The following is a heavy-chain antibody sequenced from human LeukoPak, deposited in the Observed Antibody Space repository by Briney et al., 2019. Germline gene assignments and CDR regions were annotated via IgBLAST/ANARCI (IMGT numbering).Heavy chain of an antibody. Sequence: PGGSLRLSCAASGFTFDDYAMHWVRQAPGKGLEWVSGISWNSGSIGYADSVKGRFTISRDNAKNSLYLQMNSLRAEDTALYYCAKGGYSSGWSKFDYWGQGTLVTVSS. J-gene: IGHJ4*02. CDR2: ISWNSGSI. CDR1: GFTFDDYA. V-gene: IGHV3-9*01. D-gene: IGHD6-19*01. CDR3: AKGGYSSGWSKFDY.